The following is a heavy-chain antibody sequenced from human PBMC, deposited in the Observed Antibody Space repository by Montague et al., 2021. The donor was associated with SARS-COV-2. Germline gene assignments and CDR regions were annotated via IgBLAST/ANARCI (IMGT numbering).Heavy chain of an antibody. CDR1: SDSISSRSYC. V-gene: IGHV4-39*01. J-gene: IGHJ3*01. Sequence: SETRSLTCSVSSDSISSRSYCWAWIRQSPGKGLEWIGNICYGGSTYYNPSLRSRVVMSAEASKSQFSLKLYSVTAADTSIYYCARRRDRSTVVSPAVFDLWGQGTMVIVSS. CDR2: ICYGGST. CDR3: ARRRDRSTVVSPAVFDL. D-gene: IGHD4-23*01.